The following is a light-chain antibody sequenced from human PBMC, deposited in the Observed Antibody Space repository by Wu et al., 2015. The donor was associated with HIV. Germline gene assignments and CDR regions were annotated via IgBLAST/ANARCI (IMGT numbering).Light chain of an antibody. CDR2: AAS. J-gene: IGKJ1*01. CDR3: LQNYHYPWT. Sequence: DIQMTQSPSSLSASVGDRVTITCRASQSISNYLNWYQQKPGKAPKLLIYAASSLQSGVPSRFSGSGSGTDFTLTISSLQPEDFGSYYCLQNYHYPWTFGQGTKVET. CDR1: QSISNY. V-gene: IGKV1-39*01.